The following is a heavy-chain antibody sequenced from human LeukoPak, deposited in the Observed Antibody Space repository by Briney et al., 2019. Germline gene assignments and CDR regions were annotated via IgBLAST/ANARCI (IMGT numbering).Heavy chain of an antibody. D-gene: IGHD4-23*01. J-gene: IGHJ6*02. CDR3: ARGSRWAYYYGMDV. Sequence: PGGSLRLSCAASGFTFSSYWMSWVRQAPGKGLEWVANIKQDGSEKYYVDSVKGRFTISRDNAKNSLYLQMNSLRAEDTAVYYCARGSRWAYYYGMDVWGQGTTVTVSS. CDR2: IKQDGSEK. V-gene: IGHV3-7*01. CDR1: GFTFSSYW.